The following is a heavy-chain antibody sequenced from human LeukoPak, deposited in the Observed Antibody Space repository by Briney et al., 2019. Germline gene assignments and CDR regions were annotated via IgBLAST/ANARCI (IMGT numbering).Heavy chain of an antibody. V-gene: IGHV4-34*01. CDR2: INHSGST. Sequence: KPSETLSLTCAVYGGSFSGYYWSWIRQPPGKGLEWMGEINHSGSTNYNPSLKSRVTISVDTSKNQFSLKLSSVTAADTAVYYCARGHYYFDYWGQGTLVTVSS. J-gene: IGHJ4*02. CDR3: ARGHYYFDY. CDR1: GGSFSGYY.